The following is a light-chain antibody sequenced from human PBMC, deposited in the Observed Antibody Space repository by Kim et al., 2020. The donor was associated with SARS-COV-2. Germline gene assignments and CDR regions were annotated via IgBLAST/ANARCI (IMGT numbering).Light chain of an antibody. V-gene: IGLV3-1*01. CDR2: QDS. CDR3: QAWDSSTEV. J-gene: IGLJ1*01. CDR1: KLGDKY. Sequence: VPPGQTTSITCSGDKLGDKYACWYQQKPGQSPVLVIYQDSKRPSGIPERFSGSNSGNTATLTISGTQAMDEADYYCQAWDSSTEVFGTGTKVTDL.